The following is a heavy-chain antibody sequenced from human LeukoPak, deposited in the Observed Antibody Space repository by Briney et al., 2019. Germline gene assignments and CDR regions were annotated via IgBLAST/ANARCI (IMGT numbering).Heavy chain of an antibody. CDR2: ITPIFGTA. Sequence: SVKVSCKASGGTFRSNAISWVRQAPGQGLEWMGGITPIFGTANYAQKFQGRVSITAVESMSTAYMELSSLRSEDTAVYYCARGWLAETTVVTPYNYWGQGTLVTVSS. CDR3: ARGWLAETTVVTPYNY. V-gene: IGHV1-69*13. D-gene: IGHD4-23*01. J-gene: IGHJ4*02. CDR1: GGTFRSNA.